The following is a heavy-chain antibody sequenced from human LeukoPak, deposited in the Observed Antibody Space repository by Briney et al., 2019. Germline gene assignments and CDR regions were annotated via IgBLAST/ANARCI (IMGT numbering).Heavy chain of an antibody. CDR3: ARHGGSYAY. J-gene: IGHJ4*02. Sequence: PSETLSLTCTVSGGSISSSSYYWGWIRQPPGKGLEWIGSSYYSGSAYYNPSLKSRVTISVDTSKNQFSLKLSSVTAADTAVYYCARHGGSYAYWGQGTLVTVSS. CDR2: SYYSGSA. D-gene: IGHD1-26*01. V-gene: IGHV4-39*01. CDR1: GGSISSSSYY.